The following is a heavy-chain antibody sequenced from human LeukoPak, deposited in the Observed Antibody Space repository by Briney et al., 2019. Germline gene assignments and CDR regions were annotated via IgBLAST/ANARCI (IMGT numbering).Heavy chain of an antibody. Sequence: SETLSLTCAVYGGSFSGYYWSWIRQPPGKGLEWIGEINHSGSTNYNPSLKSRVTISVDTSKNQFSLKLSSVTAADTAVYYCARGPRDWGQGTMVTVSS. CDR2: INHSGST. V-gene: IGHV4-34*01. CDR3: ARGPRD. J-gene: IGHJ3*01. CDR1: GGSFSGYY.